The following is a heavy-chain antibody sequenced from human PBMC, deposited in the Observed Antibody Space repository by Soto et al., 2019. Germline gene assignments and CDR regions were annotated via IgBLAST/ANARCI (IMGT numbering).Heavy chain of an antibody. CDR2: ISYDGSNK. J-gene: IGHJ4*02. Sequence: GGSLRLSCAASGFTFSSYGMHWVRQAPGKGLEWVAVISYDGSNKYYADSVKGRFTISRDNSKNTLYLQMNSLRAEDTAVYYCAKFMSQKLWCWAFPGYWGQGRLVIVSS. V-gene: IGHV3-30*18. D-gene: IGHD5-18*01. CDR1: GFTFSSYG. CDR3: AKFMSQKLWCWAFPGY.